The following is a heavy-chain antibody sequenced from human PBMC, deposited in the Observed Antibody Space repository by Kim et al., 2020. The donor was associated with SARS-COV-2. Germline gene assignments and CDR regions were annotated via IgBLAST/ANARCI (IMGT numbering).Heavy chain of an antibody. CDR3: ARTIQSMDV. D-gene: IGHD1-1*01. CDR2: GNT. J-gene: IGHJ6*02. Sequence: GNTNYAQQLQRRVTMTTDTSTRTAYMELRSLRADDTAVYYCARTIQSMDVWGQGTTVTVSS. V-gene: IGHV1-18*01.